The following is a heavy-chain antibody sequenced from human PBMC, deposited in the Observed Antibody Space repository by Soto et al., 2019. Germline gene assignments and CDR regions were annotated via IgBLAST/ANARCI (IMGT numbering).Heavy chain of an antibody. D-gene: IGHD2-2*03. CDR1: GYTFTSYG. J-gene: IGHJ6*02. CDR3: ARDGYCSSTSCYQGSYYYGMDV. Sequence: ASVKVSCKASGYTFTSYGISWVRQAPGQGLEWMGWISAYNGNTNYAQKLQGRVTMTTDTSTSTAYMELRSLRSDDTAVYYCARDGYCSSTSCYQGSYYYGMDVWGQGTTVTV. V-gene: IGHV1-18*04. CDR2: ISAYNGNT.